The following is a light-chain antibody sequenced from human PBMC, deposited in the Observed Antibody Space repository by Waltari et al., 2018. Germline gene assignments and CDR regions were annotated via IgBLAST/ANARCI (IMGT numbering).Light chain of an antibody. CDR3: QQRSSWPWT. Sequence: EIVLTQSPATLSLSPGERATLSCRASLSVSSDLAWYQQKPGQGPRLLIYDASNRATGIPARFSGSGSETDFTLTISSLEPEDFAVYYCQQRSSWPWTFGQGTKVDVK. CDR1: LSVSSD. V-gene: IGKV3-11*01. CDR2: DAS. J-gene: IGKJ1*01.